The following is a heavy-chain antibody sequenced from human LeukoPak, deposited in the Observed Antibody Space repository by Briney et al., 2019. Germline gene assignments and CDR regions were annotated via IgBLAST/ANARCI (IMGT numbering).Heavy chain of an antibody. CDR1: GLTFSSYA. D-gene: IGHD3-22*01. Sequence: GVSLRLSSAASGLTFSSYAMNWVRQAPGKGMEWVSAIRGSGGSTYYADSVKGRFTISRDNSKNTLYLQMNSLRAEDTAVYYCAKERGYYDSSGYFDYWGQGTLVTVSS. V-gene: IGHV3-23*01. CDR2: IRGSGGST. J-gene: IGHJ4*02. CDR3: AKERGYYDSSGYFDY.